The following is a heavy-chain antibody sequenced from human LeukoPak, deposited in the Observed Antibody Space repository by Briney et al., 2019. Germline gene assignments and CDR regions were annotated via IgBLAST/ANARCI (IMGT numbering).Heavy chain of an antibody. CDR2: ISSGGSTI. V-gene: IGHV3-48*03. J-gene: IGHJ4*02. D-gene: IGHD3-3*01. CDR1: GFTFSSYE. Sequence: GGSLGLSCAASGFTFSSYEMNWVRQAPGKGLEWLSYISSGGSTIYYADSVKGRFTISRDNAKNSLYLQMNSLRAEDTAVYYCASSDFWSGYDRGGDWGQGTLVTVSS. CDR3: ASSDFWSGYDRGGD.